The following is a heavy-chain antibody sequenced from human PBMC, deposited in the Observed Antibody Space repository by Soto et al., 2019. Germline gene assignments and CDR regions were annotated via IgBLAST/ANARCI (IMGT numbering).Heavy chain of an antibody. CDR1: GFTFSTYA. Sequence: EVQLLESGGGLVQPGGSLRLSCAASGFTFSTYAMSWVRQAPGKGLEWVSGISGRGGTTNYADSVKGRFTISRDNSKNTLYLKMNSLRAEDTALYYCGKIKGGMGFDYWGQGTLVTVSS. D-gene: IGHD3-16*01. CDR3: GKIKGGMGFDY. CDR2: ISGRGGTT. J-gene: IGHJ4*02. V-gene: IGHV3-23*01.